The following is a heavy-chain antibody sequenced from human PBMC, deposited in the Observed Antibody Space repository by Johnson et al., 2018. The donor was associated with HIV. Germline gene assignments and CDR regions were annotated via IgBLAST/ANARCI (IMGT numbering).Heavy chain of an antibody. J-gene: IGHJ3*02. CDR3: ARDGESQQLPLGDAFDI. D-gene: IGHD6-13*01. CDR1: GFTFSSYA. Sequence: EQLVESGGGLVQPGGSLRLSCAASGFTFSSYAMNWVRQAPGKGLEWVSGINWNGGSTDYADSVKGRFTISRDNTENSLYLQMNSLRVEDTAVYYCARDGESQQLPLGDAFDIWGQGTMVTVSS. CDR2: INWNGGST. V-gene: IGHV3-20*04.